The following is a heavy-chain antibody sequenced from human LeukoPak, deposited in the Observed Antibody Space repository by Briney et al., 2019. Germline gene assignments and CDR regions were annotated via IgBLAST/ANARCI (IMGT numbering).Heavy chain of an antibody. CDR2: IYYDGST. CDR1: GFTVSSNY. D-gene: IGHD3-9*01. CDR3: ARDYTGYFP. Sequence: PGGSLRLSCAASGFTVSSNYMSWVRETPGKGLEWVSIIYYDGSTYYADSVKGRFTISRDNSKNTMYLQMNSLRAEDTAVYYCARDYTGYFPWGQGTLVIVSS. J-gene: IGHJ5*02. V-gene: IGHV3-53*01.